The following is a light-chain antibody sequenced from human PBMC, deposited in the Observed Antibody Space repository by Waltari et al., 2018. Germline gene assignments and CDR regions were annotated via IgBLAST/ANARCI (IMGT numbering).Light chain of an antibody. CDR3: QTGGHGTWV. Sequence: QLVLTQSPSASASLGPSVKLTCTLISGHSSNLIAWLQQQPKKRPRFMMKVNSDGSPSKGDEIPDRFSGSSSGAERYLTISSLQSEDEADYYCQTGGHGTWVFGGGTKLTVL. CDR1: SGHSSNL. CDR2: VNSDGSP. J-gene: IGLJ3*02. V-gene: IGLV4-69*01.